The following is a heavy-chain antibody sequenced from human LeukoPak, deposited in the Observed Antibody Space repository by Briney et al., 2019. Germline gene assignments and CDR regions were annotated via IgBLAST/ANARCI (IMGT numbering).Heavy chain of an antibody. Sequence: SETLSLTCTVSGGSSSSYYWNWIRQPAGKGLEWIGRIYTSGSTNYNPSLKSRVTMSVDTSKNQFSLKLNSVTAADTAVYYCARAGDSTSPLDYWGQGTLVTVSS. V-gene: IGHV4-4*07. CDR3: ARAGDSTSPLDY. D-gene: IGHD2-2*01. J-gene: IGHJ4*02. CDR2: IYTSGST. CDR1: GGSSSSYY.